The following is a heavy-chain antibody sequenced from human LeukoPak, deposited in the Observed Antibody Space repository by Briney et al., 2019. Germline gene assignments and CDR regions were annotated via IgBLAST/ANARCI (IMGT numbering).Heavy chain of an antibody. CDR1: GFTFSSYL. D-gene: IGHD2-8*01. CDR2: IYSTGST. Sequence: GGSLRLSCAASGFTFSSYLMSWVRQAPGKGLEWVSVIYSTGSTYYADYVKGRFTVSRDTSSNTVYLQMNSLTAEDTAVYYCARHLRVYAFDYWGQGTLVTVSS. V-gene: IGHV3-66*02. CDR3: ARHLRVYAFDY. J-gene: IGHJ4*02.